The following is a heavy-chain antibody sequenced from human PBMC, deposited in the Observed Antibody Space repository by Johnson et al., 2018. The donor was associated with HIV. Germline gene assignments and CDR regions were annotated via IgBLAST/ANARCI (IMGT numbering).Heavy chain of an antibody. CDR3: ARDPPWQMRNAFDI. CDR1: GFTFSSYG. D-gene: IGHD5-12*01. Sequence: QVQLVESGGGVVQPGGSLRLSCAASGFTFSSYGMHWVRQAPGKGLEWVAFIRYDGSNKYYADSVKGRFTISRDNSKNTLYLQMNSLRAEDTAVYYCARDPPWQMRNAFDIWGQGTLVTVSS. J-gene: IGHJ3*02. V-gene: IGHV3-30*02. CDR2: IRYDGSNK.